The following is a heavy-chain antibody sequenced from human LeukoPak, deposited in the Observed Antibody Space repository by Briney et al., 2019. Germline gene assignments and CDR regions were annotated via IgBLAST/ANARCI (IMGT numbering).Heavy chain of an antibody. CDR2: ISWNSGSI. Sequence: PGRSLRLSCAASGFTFDDYAMHWVRQAPGKGLEWVSGISWNSGSIGYADSVKGRFTIPRDNAKNSLYLQMNSLRAEDTALYYCAKDRGIAAAGNDYWGQGTLVTVSS. CDR1: GFTFDDYA. D-gene: IGHD6-13*01. CDR3: AKDRGIAAAGNDY. V-gene: IGHV3-9*01. J-gene: IGHJ4*02.